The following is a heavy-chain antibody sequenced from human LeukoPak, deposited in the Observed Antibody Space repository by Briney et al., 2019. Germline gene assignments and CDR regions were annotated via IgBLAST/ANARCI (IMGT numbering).Heavy chain of an antibody. CDR1: GGSISSYY. CDR2: IYYSGST. V-gene: IGHV4-59*01. Sequence: SETLSLTCTVSGGSISSYYWSWIRQPPGKGLEWIGYIYYSGSTNYNPSLKSRVTISVDTSKNQFSLKLSSVTAADTAVYYCASVRGGYNYWGQGTLVTVSS. D-gene: IGHD5-24*01. CDR3: ASVRGGYNY. J-gene: IGHJ4*02.